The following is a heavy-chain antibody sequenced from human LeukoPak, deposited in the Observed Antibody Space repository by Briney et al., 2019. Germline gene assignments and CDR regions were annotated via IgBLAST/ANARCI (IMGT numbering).Heavy chain of an antibody. J-gene: IGHJ4*02. CDR3: ARGGAARPDY. CDR1: GLTFSSYW. Sequence: GGPLRLSCAASGLTFSSYWMHWVRQAPGEGQVWVSRINSDGSSTSYADSVKGRFTISRDNAKNSLFLQMNSLRAEDTAVYYCARGGAARPDYWGQGTLVTVSS. D-gene: IGHD6-6*01. V-gene: IGHV3-74*01. CDR2: INSDGSST.